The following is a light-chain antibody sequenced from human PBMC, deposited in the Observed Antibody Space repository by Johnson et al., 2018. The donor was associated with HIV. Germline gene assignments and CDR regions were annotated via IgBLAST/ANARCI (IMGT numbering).Light chain of an antibody. CDR2: KDD. CDR1: SSTIGNNY. Sequence: QSVLTQPPSVSAAPGQKVTISCSGSSSTIGNNYVSWYQLLPGTAPRLLIYKDDKRPSGIPDRFSGSKSGTSATLVITGLQTGDEADYYCGTWETSLSTGGVFGTGTKVTVL. J-gene: IGLJ1*01. CDR3: GTWETSLSTGGV. V-gene: IGLV1-51*02.